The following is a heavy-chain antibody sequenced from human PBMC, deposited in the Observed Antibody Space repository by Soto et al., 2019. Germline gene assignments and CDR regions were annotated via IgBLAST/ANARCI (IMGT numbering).Heavy chain of an antibody. CDR3: SRSRPTGRRDYYYYGMDV. D-gene: IGHD1-1*01. Sequence: PGGSLRLSCFVSGFPFSSFGMHWVRQAPGKGLEWVSSISNDGSNQHYADSVKGRFTISRDNSKNTAYLQLNSLRGEDTAVYYCSRSRPTGRRDYYYYGMDVWGQGTPVTVSS. CDR2: ISNDGSNQ. V-gene: IGHV3-30*03. J-gene: IGHJ6*02. CDR1: GFPFSSFG.